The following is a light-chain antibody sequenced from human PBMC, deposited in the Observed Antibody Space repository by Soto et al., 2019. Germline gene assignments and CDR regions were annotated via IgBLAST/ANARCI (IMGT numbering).Light chain of an antibody. CDR3: SSYTSSSVV. CDR2: EVG. CDR1: GSDISAYNY. J-gene: IGLJ2*01. Sequence: QSALTQPASVSGSPGQSITISCTGTGSDISAYNYVSWYQQHPGKAPKLMIYEVGDRPSGLSNRFSGSKSGNTASLTISGLQAEDEADYYCSSYTSSSVVFGGGTKLTVL. V-gene: IGLV2-14*01.